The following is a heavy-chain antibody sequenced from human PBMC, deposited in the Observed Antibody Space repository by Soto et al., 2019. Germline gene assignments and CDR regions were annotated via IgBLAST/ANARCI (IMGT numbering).Heavy chain of an antibody. D-gene: IGHD6-25*01. J-gene: IGHJ3*01. CDR3: ANSVRYWGWSSGSPGAFDV. Sequence: QVHLVESGGGVVQPGMSLRLSCVASGFSFSDSGMHWVRQAPGKGLEWVAAISYDGSNTYYADSVNDRFTISRDNSKNTLYLHMMSRSAGDKGVYYCANSVRYWGWSSGSPGAFDVWGQGTVVTVSS. CDR2: ISYDGSNT. CDR1: GFSFSDSG. V-gene: IGHV3-30*18.